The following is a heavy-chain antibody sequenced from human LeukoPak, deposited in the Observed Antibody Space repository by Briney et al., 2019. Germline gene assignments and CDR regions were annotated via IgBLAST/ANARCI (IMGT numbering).Heavy chain of an antibody. D-gene: IGHD6-6*01. CDR2: IWYDGSNK. CDR1: GFTFSSYG. Sequence: GGSLRRSCAASGFTFSSYGMHWVRQAPSKGLEWVAVIWYDGSNKYYADSVKGRFTISRDNSKNTLYLQMTSLSAEDTAVYYCARDLSIAARPRWFDPWGQGTLVTVSS. CDR3: ARDLSIAARPRWFDP. J-gene: IGHJ5*02. V-gene: IGHV3-33*01.